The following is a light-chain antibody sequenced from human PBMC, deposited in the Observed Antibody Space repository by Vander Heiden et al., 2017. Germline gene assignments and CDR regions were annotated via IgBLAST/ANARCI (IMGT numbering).Light chain of an antibody. V-gene: IGLV1-44*01. CDR2: SNN. Sequence: QSVLTHPPSASGTPGQRVTISCSGSSSNIGSNTVNWYQQLPGTAPKLLIYSNNQRPSGVPARFSGSKSGTSASLAISGLQSEDEADYYCAAWDDSLNVLFGGGTKLTVL. CDR1: SSNIGSNT. CDR3: AAWDDSLNVL. J-gene: IGLJ2*01.